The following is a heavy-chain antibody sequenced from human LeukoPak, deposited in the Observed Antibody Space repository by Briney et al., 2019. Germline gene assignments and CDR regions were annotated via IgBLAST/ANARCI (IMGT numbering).Heavy chain of an antibody. Sequence: ASVKVSCKASGYAFSDYYMHWVRQAPGRGLEWMGWINPSSGGTNYEQRFRGRVTMTRDTSLNTAYMELSRLGPDDTAVYYCATFFDLLTGYYVDRHLDYWGQGTLVTVSS. V-gene: IGHV1-2*02. CDR1: GYAFSDYY. D-gene: IGHD3-9*01. J-gene: IGHJ4*02. CDR3: ATFFDLLTGYYVDRHLDY. CDR2: INPSSGGT.